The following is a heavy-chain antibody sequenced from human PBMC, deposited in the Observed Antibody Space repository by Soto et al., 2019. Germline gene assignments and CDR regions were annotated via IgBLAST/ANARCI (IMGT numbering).Heavy chain of an antibody. J-gene: IGHJ6*02. CDR1: GYSFTSYW. D-gene: IGHD6-13*01. Sequence: KISCKGSGYSFTSYWIGWVRQMPGKGLEWMGIIYPGDSDTRYSPSFQGQVTISADKSISTAYLQWSSLKASDTAMYYCARLVAAASTGGYYYGMDVWGQGTTVTVSS. CDR3: ARLVAAASTGGYYYGMDV. CDR2: IYPGDSDT. V-gene: IGHV5-51*01.